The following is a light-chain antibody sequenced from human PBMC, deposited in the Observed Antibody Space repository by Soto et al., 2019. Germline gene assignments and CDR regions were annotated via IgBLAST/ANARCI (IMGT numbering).Light chain of an antibody. V-gene: IGKV2-28*01. Sequence: DIVMTQSPLSLPVTPGEPASISCRSSQSLLHSNGYNYLDWYLQKPGQSTQLLIYLGSNRASGVPDRFSGSGSGTDFTLQISRVEAEDVGVYYCMQPLQSWTFGQGTKVEIK. CDR3: MQPLQSWT. CDR1: QSLLHSNGYNY. CDR2: LGS. J-gene: IGKJ1*01.